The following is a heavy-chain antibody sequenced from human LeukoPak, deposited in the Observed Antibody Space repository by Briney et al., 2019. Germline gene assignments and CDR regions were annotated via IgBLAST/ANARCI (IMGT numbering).Heavy chain of an antibody. D-gene: IGHD4/OR15-4a*01. CDR1: GFTVSSNS. Sequence: LAGRSLRLSCTASGFTVSSNSMSWVRQAPRKGLEWVSFIYGNNTHYSDSVKGRFTIYRDNSKNPLYLQLKSLRALEPPVYYRARRAGAYSHPYDYWGQGTLVTVSS. CDR3: ARRAGAYSHPYDY. J-gene: IGHJ4*02. CDR2: IYGNNT. V-gene: IGHV3-53*01.